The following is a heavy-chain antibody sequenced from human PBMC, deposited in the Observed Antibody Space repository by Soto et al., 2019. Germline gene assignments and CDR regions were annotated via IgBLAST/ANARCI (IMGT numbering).Heavy chain of an antibody. CDR3: ARDCSTSCEDYYYYMAV. Sequence: ASLKVSRKASGYSFTSYGISWLLQDTEQGLEWMGWISAYNGNTDYAQKLQGRVTMTTDTSTSTAYMELRSLRSDDTAVYYCARDCSTSCEDYYYYMAVLGKGTPVPVSS. CDR1: GYSFTSYG. V-gene: IGHV1-18*01. D-gene: IGHD2-2*01. J-gene: IGHJ6*03. CDR2: ISAYNGNT.